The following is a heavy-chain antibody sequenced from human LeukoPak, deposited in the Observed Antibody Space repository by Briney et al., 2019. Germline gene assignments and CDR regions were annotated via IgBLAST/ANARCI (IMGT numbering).Heavy chain of an antibody. CDR1: VGTFSSYA. CDR3: ARGVSPGNYYYYMDV. V-gene: IGHV1-69*05. J-gene: IGHJ6*03. Sequence: ASVTVSCKASVGTFSSYAIIWVRQAPGQGLDLMGGIIPIFGTPNYAQKFQGRVTITTDESTSTAYMEPSSLRSEDTAVYYCARGVSPGNYYYYMDVWGKGTTVTASS. CDR2: IIPIFGTP. D-gene: IGHD4-23*01.